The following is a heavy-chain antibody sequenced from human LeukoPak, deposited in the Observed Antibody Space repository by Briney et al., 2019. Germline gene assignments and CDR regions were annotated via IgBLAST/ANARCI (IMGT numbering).Heavy chain of an antibody. J-gene: IGHJ3*02. D-gene: IGHD3-22*01. V-gene: IGHV1-18*01. CDR1: GYTFTSYG. CDR3: AITYYYDSSGYYPITDAFDI. Sequence: ASVKVSCKASGYTFTSYGISWVRQAPGQGLEWMGWISAYKGNTNYAQKLQGRVTMTTDTSTSTAYMELRSLRSDDTAVYYCAITYYYDSSGYYPITDAFDIWGQGTMVTVSS. CDR2: ISAYKGNT.